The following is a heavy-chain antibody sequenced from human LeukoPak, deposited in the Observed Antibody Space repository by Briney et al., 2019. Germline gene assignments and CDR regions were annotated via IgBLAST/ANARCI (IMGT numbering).Heavy chain of an antibody. Sequence: SETLSLTCTVSGGSIRSGDFYWSWIRQPPGKGLEWIGYIYYSGSTNYNPSLKSRVTISIDTSKNQFSLELSSVTAADTAVYYCARGSGYAPPFDYWGQGALVTVSS. D-gene: IGHD5-12*01. CDR3: ARGSGYAPPFDY. J-gene: IGHJ4*02. V-gene: IGHV4-30-4*01. CDR1: GGSIRSGDFY. CDR2: IYYSGST.